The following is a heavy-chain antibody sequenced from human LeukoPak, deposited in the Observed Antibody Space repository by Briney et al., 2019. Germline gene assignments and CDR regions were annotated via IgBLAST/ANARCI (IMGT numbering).Heavy chain of an antibody. Sequence: SETLSLTCTVSGGSIRSTDYYWGWIRQPPGKGLEWIGSIYYSGSTNYNPSLKSRVTISVDTSKNQFSLKLSSVTAADTAVYYCARGIAVAGPIFDYWGQGTLVTVSS. V-gene: IGHV4-39*07. J-gene: IGHJ4*02. D-gene: IGHD6-19*01. CDR3: ARGIAVAGPIFDY. CDR2: IYYSGST. CDR1: GGSIRSTDYY.